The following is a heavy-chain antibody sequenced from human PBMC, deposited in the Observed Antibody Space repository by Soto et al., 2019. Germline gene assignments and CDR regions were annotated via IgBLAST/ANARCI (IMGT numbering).Heavy chain of an antibody. D-gene: IGHD6-13*01. CDR3: ARFEGQQLLPRLYYPMDV. V-gene: IGHV5-10-1*01. J-gene: IGHJ6*02. CDR1: GYSFTAYW. Sequence: GESLKISCKGSGYSFTAYWINWVRQMPGKGLEWMGKIDPSDSYTNYSPSFQGHVTISADKSISTAYLQWSSLKASDTAIYYCARFEGQQLLPRLYYPMDVWGQGTTVTVSS. CDR2: IDPSDSYT.